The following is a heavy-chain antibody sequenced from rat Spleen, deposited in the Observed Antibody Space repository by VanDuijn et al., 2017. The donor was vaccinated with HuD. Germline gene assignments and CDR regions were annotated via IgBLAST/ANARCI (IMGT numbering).Heavy chain of an antibody. D-gene: IGHD4-3*01. V-gene: IGHV5-31*01. CDR2: ITNTGGST. Sequence: EVQLVESGGGLVQPGRSLKLSCVASGFTFNNYWMTWIRQAPGKGLEWVASITNTGGSTYYPDSVKGRFTISSDNEKSTLYLQMDSLRSEDTATYYCARHNSGYGVMDAWGQGASVTVSS. CDR3: ARHNSGYGVMDA. J-gene: IGHJ4*01. CDR1: GFTFNNYW.